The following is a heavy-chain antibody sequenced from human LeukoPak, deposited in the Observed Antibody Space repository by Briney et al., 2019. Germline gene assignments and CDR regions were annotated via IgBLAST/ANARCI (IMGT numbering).Heavy chain of an antibody. CDR2: ISGSGGST. J-gene: IGHJ2*01. CDR3: AKDLVTVAGDWYFDL. V-gene: IGHV3-23*01. D-gene: IGHD6-19*01. Sequence: PGGSLRLSCAASGVTFTSYGLSWVRQAPGKGLEWVSAISGSGGSTYYADSVKGRFTISRDNSKNTLHLQMNSLRAEDTAVYYCAKDLVTVAGDWYFDLWGRGTLVTVSS. CDR1: GVTFTSYG.